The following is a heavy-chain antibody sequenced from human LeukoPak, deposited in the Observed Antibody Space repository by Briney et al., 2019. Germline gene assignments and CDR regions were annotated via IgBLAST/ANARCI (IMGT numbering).Heavy chain of an antibody. CDR1: GFTFSSYA. D-gene: IGHD3-22*01. CDR2: ISGSAGSR. J-gene: IGHJ4*02. V-gene: IGHV3-23*01. CDR3: AKEGGLANPPKWDYYDSSGYYYEGYYFDY. Sequence: PGGSLRLSCAASGFTFSSYAMSWVRQAPGQGLEWVSAISGSAGSRYYADSVKGRFTISRDNSKNTLYLQMNSLRAEDTAEYYCAKEGGLANPPKWDYYDSSGYYYEGYYFDYWGQGTLVTVSS.